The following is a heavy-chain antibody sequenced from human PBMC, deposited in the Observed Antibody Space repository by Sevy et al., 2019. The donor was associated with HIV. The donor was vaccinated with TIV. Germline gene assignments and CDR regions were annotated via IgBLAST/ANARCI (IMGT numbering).Heavy chain of an antibody. J-gene: IGHJ4*02. D-gene: IGHD4-17*01. Sequence: GGSLRLSCVASGFAFSDYGMHWVRQAPGKGLEWVAVIWYDGNNQHYADSVRGRFTISRDNSKNTLYLQLSSLRAEDTAVYYCARDPRIFGDYLLTYFDYWGQGVPVTVSS. CDR2: IWYDGNNQ. CDR1: GFAFSDYG. CDR3: ARDPRIFGDYLLTYFDY. V-gene: IGHV3-33*01.